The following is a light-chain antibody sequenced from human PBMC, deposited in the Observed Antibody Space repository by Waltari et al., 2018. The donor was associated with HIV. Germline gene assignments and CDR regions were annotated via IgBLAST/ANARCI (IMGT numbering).Light chain of an antibody. V-gene: IGLV3-19*01. CDR2: GKN. CDR3: NSRDSSGNHP. Sequence: SSELTQDPAVSVALGQTVRITCQGDSLRSYYTSWYQPKPGQAPVLVIYGKNNRPSGIPDRFSGSSSGNTASLTITGAQAEDEADDYCNSRDSSGNHPFGGGTKLTVL. J-gene: IGLJ2*01. CDR1: SLRSYY.